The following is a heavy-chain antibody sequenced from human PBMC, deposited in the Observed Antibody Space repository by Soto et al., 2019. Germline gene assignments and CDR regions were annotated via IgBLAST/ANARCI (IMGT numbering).Heavy chain of an antibody. CDR1: GYTFTSYA. CDR2: GNAGNGNT. Sequence: ASVKVSCKASGYTFTSYAMHWVRQAPGQRLEWMGWGNAGNGNTKYSQKFQGRVTITRDTSASTAYMELSSLRSEDTAVYYCAGYLGYYNCHWCQGTLVTVSS. V-gene: IGHV1-3*01. CDR3: AGYLGYYNCH. J-gene: IGHJ4*02. D-gene: IGHD3-3*01.